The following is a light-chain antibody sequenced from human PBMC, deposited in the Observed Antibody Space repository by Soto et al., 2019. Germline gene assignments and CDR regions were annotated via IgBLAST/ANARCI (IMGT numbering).Light chain of an antibody. Sequence: QPVLTQSPSASASLGASVKLTCTLSSGHSSYANAWHQQQPEKGTRYLMKVNSDGSHSKGDGIPHRFSGSSSVTERYLTISRLQSEDEADYYCQTLSTGIRVFGGGTKLTLL. CDR2: VNSDGSH. CDR3: QTLSTGIRV. V-gene: IGLV4-69*01. CDR1: SGHSSYA. J-gene: IGLJ3*02.